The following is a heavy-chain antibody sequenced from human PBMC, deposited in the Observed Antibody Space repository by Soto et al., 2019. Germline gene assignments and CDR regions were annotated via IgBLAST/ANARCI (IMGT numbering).Heavy chain of an antibody. Sequence: GGSLRLSCVGSGFIFSSFTMTWVRQAPGMGLQYLASISKSSSLIYYADSVRGRFIISRDNSKDSVFLQMYSLRAEDTAVYYCTRGPHYYDSSGYTDYWGQGTLVTVSS. V-gene: IGHV3-21*04. CDR3: TRGPHYYDSSGYTDY. J-gene: IGHJ4*02. CDR2: ISKSSSLI. D-gene: IGHD3-22*01. CDR1: GFIFSSFT.